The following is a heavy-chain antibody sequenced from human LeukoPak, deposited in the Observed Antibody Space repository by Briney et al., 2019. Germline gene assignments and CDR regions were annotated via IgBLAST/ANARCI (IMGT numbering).Heavy chain of an antibody. CDR3: ITISFAVVSATTGDY. V-gene: IGHV3-15*01. CDR2: VKSTTDGGTT. CDR1: GFTFSKAW. D-gene: IGHD2-21*01. Sequence: GGSLRLSCAASGFTFSKAWMSWVRQAPGKGLEWVGRVKSTTDGGTTDYAAPVKGRFTISRDDSKNTLYLQMNVLKTEDTAVYYCITISFAVVSATTGDYWGQGTLVTVSS. J-gene: IGHJ4*02.